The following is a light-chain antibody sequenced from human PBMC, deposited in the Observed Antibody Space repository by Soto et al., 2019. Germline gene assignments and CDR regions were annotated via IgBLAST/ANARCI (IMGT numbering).Light chain of an antibody. Sequence: EIVLTQSPATLSVSPGERATLSCRASQSVRHNLAWYQQKLGQAPRLLIYAASTRATGIPARFSGGGSETEFTLTISSLQSEAVAVYYGQQYNEWPPRWTFGQGTNVDIK. CDR3: QQYNEWPPRWT. CDR2: AAS. CDR1: QSVRHN. V-gene: IGKV3-15*01. J-gene: IGKJ1*01.